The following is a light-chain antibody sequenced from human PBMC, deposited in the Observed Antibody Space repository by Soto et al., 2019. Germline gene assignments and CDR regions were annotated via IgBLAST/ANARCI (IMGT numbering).Light chain of an antibody. J-gene: IGKJ5*01. CDR3: MQALQVPVT. V-gene: IGKV2-28*01. CDR1: QSLLHSNAYNY. Sequence: DILMTQSPLSLPVTPGEPASISCRSNQSLLHSNAYNYLDWYLQKPGQSPQRLIYLASGRASGVPDRFSGSGSGTDFTLSISTVEAGDVGVYYGMQALQVPVTFGQGTRLEIK. CDR2: LAS.